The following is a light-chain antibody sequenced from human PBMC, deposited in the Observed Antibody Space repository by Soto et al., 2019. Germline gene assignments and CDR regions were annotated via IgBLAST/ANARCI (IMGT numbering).Light chain of an antibody. CDR2: DAS. CDR1: KNINTW. CDR3: QQYNSYPLT. J-gene: IGKJ4*01. Sequence: DIQMTQSPSTLSASVGDRVTITCRASKNINTWVAWYQQKPGKAPKLLIYDASSLESGVPSRVSGSGSGTEFTLTISSLQPEDFATYYCQQYNSYPLTFGGGTKVDIK. V-gene: IGKV1-5*01.